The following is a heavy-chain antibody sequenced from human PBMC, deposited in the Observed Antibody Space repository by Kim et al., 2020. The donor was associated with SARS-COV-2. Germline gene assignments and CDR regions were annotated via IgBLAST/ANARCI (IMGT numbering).Heavy chain of an antibody. J-gene: IGHJ4*02. CDR2: INYSGRT. CDR3: ARGTVDTAMYTTA. V-gene: IGHV4-59*11. Sequence: SETLSLTCTVSGASITSHYWSWIRQPPGRGLEWIGYINYSGRTNFNPSLKSRISMSIDTSKNQFSLKVNSVTAADTALYYCARGTVDTAMYTTAWGRGTLVSVSS. D-gene: IGHD5-18*01. CDR1: GASITSHY.